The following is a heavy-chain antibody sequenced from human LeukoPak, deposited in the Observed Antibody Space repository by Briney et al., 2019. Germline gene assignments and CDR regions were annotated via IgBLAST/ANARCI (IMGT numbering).Heavy chain of an antibody. D-gene: IGHD1-14*01. V-gene: IGHV3-30-3*01. CDR2: ISYDGSNK. CDR1: GFTFSSYA. J-gene: IGHJ5*02. CDR3: ARDRGNHKRGFDP. Sequence: GGSLRLSCAASGFTFSSYAMHWVRQAPGKGLEWVAVISYDGSNKYYADSVKGRFTISGDNSKNTLYLQMNSLRAEDTAVYYCARDRGNHKRGFDPWGQGTLVTVSS.